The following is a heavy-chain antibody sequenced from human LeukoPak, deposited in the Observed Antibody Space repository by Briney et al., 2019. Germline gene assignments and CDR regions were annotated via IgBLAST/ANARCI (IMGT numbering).Heavy chain of an antibody. J-gene: IGHJ4*02. CDR2: ISYDGGST. Sequence: RGGSLRLSCAASGFTFDDYAMHWVRQAPGKGLEWVSLISYDGGSTYYGDSVKGRLTISRDNSKKSLYLQMNSLRPEDTALYYCAKDFNPYSFGFYDPPDYWGRGTLVTVSS. CDR3: AKDFNPYSFGFYDPPDY. D-gene: IGHD5-18*01. CDR1: GFTFDDYA. V-gene: IGHV3-43D*03.